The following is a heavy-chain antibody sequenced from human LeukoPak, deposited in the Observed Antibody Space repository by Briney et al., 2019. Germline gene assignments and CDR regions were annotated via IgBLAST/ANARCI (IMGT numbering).Heavy chain of an antibody. J-gene: IGHJ4*02. CDR3: ATYRQVLLPFES. CDR1: GFTFSSYS. CDR2: IFPSGGEI. V-gene: IGHV3-21*04. Sequence: PGGSLRLSCAACGFTFSSYSMNSVRQPPGKGLEWVSSIFPSGGEIHYADSVRGRFTISRDNSKSTLSLQMNSLRAEDTAIYYCATYRQVLLPFESWGQGTLVTVSS. D-gene: IGHD2-8*02.